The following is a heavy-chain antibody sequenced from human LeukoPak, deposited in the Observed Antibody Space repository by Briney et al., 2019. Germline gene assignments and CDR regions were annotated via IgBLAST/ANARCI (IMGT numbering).Heavy chain of an antibody. CDR3: ARGSTGSGFYYSPDY. D-gene: IGHD3-22*01. CDR1: GFSFGSYA. V-gene: IGHV3-30-3*01. CDR2: ISYDGSNK. J-gene: IGHJ4*02. Sequence: GGSLRLSCAASGFSFGSYAMHWVRQAPGKGLEGVAVISYDGSNKYYADSVKGRFTIPRDNSKNTLYVQMNSLRGEDTAVYYCARGSTGSGFYYSPDYWGQGTLVTLSS.